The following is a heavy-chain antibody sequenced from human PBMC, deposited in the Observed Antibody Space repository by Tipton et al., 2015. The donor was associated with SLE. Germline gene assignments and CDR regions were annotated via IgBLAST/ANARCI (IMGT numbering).Heavy chain of an antibody. CDR2: IYHSGST. J-gene: IGHJ1*01. CDR1: GGSISGHY. D-gene: IGHD5-12*01. CDR3: ARGPWTEYFAL. Sequence: TLSLTCIVSGGSISGHYWSCIRQTPGKGLEWIAYIYHSGSTNYNPSLKSRVTISEDRSKNQFSLKLRSVTAADTAVYYCARGPWTEYFALWGQGIVVTVSS. V-gene: IGHV4-59*11.